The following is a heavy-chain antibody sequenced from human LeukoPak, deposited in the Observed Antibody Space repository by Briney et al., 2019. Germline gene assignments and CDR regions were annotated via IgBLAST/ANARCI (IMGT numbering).Heavy chain of an antibody. J-gene: IGHJ4*02. D-gene: IGHD1/OR15-1a*01. CDR3: AREGYNWNNGGEYYFDY. V-gene: IGHV4-61*02. CDR2: IYTSGST. CDR1: GGSISSSSYY. Sequence: SETLSLTCTVSGGSISSSSYYWSWIRQPAGKGLEWIGRIYTSGSTNYNPSLKSRVTMSVDTSKNQFSLKLSSVTAADTAVYYCAREGYNWNNGGEYYFDYWGQGTLVTVSS.